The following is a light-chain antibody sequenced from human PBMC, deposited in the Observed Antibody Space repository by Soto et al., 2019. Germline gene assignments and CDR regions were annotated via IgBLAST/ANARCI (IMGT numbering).Light chain of an antibody. V-gene: IGLV2-14*03. CDR3: ISFTSRHIYV. Sequence: QSVLTQPASVSGSPARSITISCTGTSSDVGGYNYVSWYQQHPGRAPKLIIYDVTNRPSGISNRFSGSKSGNTASLTISGLQTEDEADYYCISFTSRHIYVFGTGTKVTVL. J-gene: IGLJ1*01. CDR1: SSDVGGYNY. CDR2: DVT.